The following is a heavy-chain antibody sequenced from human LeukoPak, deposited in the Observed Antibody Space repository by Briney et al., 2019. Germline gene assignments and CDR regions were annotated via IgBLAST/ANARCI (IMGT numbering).Heavy chain of an antibody. CDR3: ARQSKGIIVITDFQH. CDR1: GGSISSSSYY. D-gene: IGHD3-22*01. Sequence: SETLSLTCTVSGGSISSSSYYWGWIRQPPGKGLELIASIYYSGTTYYSPSLKSRVTISVDTSKNQFSLKLSSVTAADTAVYYCARQSKGIIVITDFQHWGQGTLVTVSS. V-gene: IGHV4-39*01. CDR2: IYYSGTT. J-gene: IGHJ1*01.